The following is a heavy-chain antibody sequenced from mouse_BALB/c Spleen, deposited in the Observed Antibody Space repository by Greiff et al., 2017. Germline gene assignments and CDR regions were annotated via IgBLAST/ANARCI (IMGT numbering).Heavy chain of an antibody. CDR2: ISSGGSYT. CDR3: TRDDSYGSSHWYFDV. D-gene: IGHD1-1*01. Sequence: EVQLQESGGGLVKPGGSLKLSCAASGFTFSSYTMSWVRQTPEKRLEWVATISSGGSYTYYPDSVKGRFTISRDNAKNTLYLQMSSLKSEDTAMYYCTRDDSYGSSHWYFDVWGAGTTVTVSS. J-gene: IGHJ1*01. V-gene: IGHV5-6-4*01. CDR1: GFTFSSYT.